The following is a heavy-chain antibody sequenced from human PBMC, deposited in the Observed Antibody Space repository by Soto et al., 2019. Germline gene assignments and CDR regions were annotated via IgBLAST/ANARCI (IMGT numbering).Heavy chain of an antibody. CDR1: GFTFSSYA. D-gene: IGHD2-15*01. V-gene: IGHV3-23*01. Sequence: EVQLLESGGGLVQPGGSLRLSCAASGFTFSSYAMSWVRQAPGKGLEWVSAISGSGGSTYYADSVKGRFTISRDNSKNTLYLQMNSLRAEDTAVYYCAKGGHGYCSGGSCYDYWGQGTLVTVSS. J-gene: IGHJ4*02. CDR3: AKGGHGYCSGGSCYDY. CDR2: ISGSGGST.